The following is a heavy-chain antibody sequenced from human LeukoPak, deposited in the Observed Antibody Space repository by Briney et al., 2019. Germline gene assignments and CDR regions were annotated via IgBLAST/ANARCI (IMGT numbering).Heavy chain of an antibody. J-gene: IGHJ4*02. CDR1: GGTFSSYA. D-gene: IGHD1-26*01. CDR2: IIPIFGTA. CDR3: ARGGCSGSYHIDY. Sequence: ASVKVSCKASGGTFSSYAISWVRQAPGQGLEWMGGIIPIFGTANYAQKFQGRVTITTDESTSTAYMELSSLRSEDTAVYYCARGGCSGSYHIDYWGQGTLVTVSS. V-gene: IGHV1-69*05.